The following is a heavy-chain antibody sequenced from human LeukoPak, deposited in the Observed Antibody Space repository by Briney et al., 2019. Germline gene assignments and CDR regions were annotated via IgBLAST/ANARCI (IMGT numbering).Heavy chain of an antibody. Sequence: PSETLSLTCTVSGASISGYYWSWIRQPAGKGLEWIGRIHSSGSTNYNPSLKSRVTMSVDTSKNQFSLKLSSVTAADTAVYYCARDGKWLTLYYFDYWGQGTLVTVSS. J-gene: IGHJ4*02. CDR2: IHSSGST. D-gene: IGHD3-22*01. V-gene: IGHV4-4*07. CDR3: ARDGKWLTLYYFDY. CDR1: GASISGYY.